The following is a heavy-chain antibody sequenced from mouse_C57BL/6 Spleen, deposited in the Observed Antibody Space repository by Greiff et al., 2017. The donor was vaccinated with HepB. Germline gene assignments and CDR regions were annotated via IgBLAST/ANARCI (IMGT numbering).Heavy chain of an antibody. Sequence: DVQLQESGPGLVKPSQSLSLTCSVTGYSITSGYYWNWIRQFPGNKLEWMGYISYDGSNNYNPSLKNRISITRDTSKNQFFLKLNSVTTEDTATYYCARDYYGSSYRFAYWGQGTLVTVSA. CDR2: ISYDGSN. CDR1: GYSITSGYY. J-gene: IGHJ3*01. V-gene: IGHV3-6*01. CDR3: ARDYYGSSYRFAY. D-gene: IGHD1-1*01.